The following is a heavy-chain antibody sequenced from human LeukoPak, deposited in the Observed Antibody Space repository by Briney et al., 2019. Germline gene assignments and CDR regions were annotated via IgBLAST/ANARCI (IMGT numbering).Heavy chain of an antibody. CDR2: ISYDGSNK. Sequence: GRSLRLSCAASGFTFSSYGMHWVRQAPGKGLEWVAVISYDGSNKYYADSVKGRFTISRDNSKNTLYLQMNSLRAEDTAVYYCAKGLDWASDYWGQGTLVTVSS. D-gene: IGHD3-9*01. J-gene: IGHJ4*02. V-gene: IGHV3-30*18. CDR1: GFTFSSYG. CDR3: AKGLDWASDY.